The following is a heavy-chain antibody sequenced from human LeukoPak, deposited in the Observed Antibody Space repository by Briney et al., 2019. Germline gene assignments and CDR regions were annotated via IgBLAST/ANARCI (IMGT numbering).Heavy chain of an antibody. CDR1: EFIFSSYA. Sequence: GGSLRLSCVASEFIFSSYAMHWVRQAPGKGLEWVAFIRYDGSNKYYADSVKGRFTISRDNSKNTLYLQMSSLRAEDTAVYYCAKARYCRSPNCYDGGDYFDYWGQGTLVTVSS. CDR3: AKARYCRSPNCYDGGDYFDY. CDR2: IRYDGSNK. J-gene: IGHJ4*02. V-gene: IGHV3-30*02. D-gene: IGHD2-2*01.